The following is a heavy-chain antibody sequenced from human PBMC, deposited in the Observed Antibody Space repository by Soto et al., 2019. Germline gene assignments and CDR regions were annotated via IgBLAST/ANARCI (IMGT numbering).Heavy chain of an antibody. CDR1: GYTFTSYG. Sequence: ASVKVSCKAPGYTFTSYGISRVRQAPGQGLEWMGWISAYNGNTNYAQKLQGRVTMTTDTSTSTAYMELRSLRSDDTAVYYCARDSSGWHDAFDLWGQGTMVTVS. CDR3: ARDSSGWHDAFDL. CDR2: ISAYNGNT. J-gene: IGHJ3*01. D-gene: IGHD3-22*01. V-gene: IGHV1-18*01.